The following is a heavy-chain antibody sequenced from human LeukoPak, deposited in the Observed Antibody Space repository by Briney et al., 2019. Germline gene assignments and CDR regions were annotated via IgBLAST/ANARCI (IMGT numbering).Heavy chain of an antibody. CDR2: IYYSGST. V-gene: IGHV4-59*01. CDR3: ARDGGTVSDAFDI. D-gene: IGHD3-16*01. J-gene: IGHJ3*02. CDR1: GGSISSYY. Sequence: SETLSLTCAVSGGSISSYYWSWIRQPPGKGLEWIGYIYYSGSTNYNPSLKSRVTISVDTSKNQFSLKLSSVTAADTAVYYCARDGGTVSDAFDIWGQGTMVTVSS.